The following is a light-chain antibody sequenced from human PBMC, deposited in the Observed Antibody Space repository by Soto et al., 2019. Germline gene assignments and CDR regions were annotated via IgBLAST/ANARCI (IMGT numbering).Light chain of an antibody. J-gene: IGLJ3*02. Sequence: QSALTQPASVTGSPGQSITISCTGPSSDVGGNNHVSWYQQYPGTAPKLMIYEVTDRPSGVSDRFSGSKSGNTASLTISGLQPEDEADYYCTSYTIKRSWVFGGGTKLTVL. CDR1: SSDVGGNNH. CDR3: TSYTIKRSWV. V-gene: IGLV2-14*01. CDR2: EVT.